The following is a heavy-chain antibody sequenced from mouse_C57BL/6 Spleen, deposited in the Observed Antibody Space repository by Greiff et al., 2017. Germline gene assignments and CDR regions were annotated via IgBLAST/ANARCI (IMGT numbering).Heavy chain of an antibody. Sequence: QVQLKQPGAELVKPGASVKLSCKASGYTFTSYWMHWVKQRPGQGLEWIGMILPNSGSTTYNEKLTSKATLTVDKASSTAYLQLSSLTSEDSAVDYCARSAGPTGAMDYWGQGTSVTVSS. CDR2: ILPNSGST. CDR1: GYTFTSYW. CDR3: ARSAGPTGAMDY. J-gene: IGHJ4*01. D-gene: IGHD1-1*01. V-gene: IGHV1-64*01.